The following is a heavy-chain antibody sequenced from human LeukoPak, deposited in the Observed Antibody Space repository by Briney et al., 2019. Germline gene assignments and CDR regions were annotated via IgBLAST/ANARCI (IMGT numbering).Heavy chain of an antibody. D-gene: IGHD2-2*01. J-gene: IGHJ4*02. CDR1: GRSINSNNYY. CDR3: ARGPLSYLYDY. Sequence: PSETLSLTCSVSGRSINSNNYYWGWIRQPPGKGLEWIGTMYYSGSTYYNPSLKSRVTISVDTSKNQFSLKLSSVTAADPAVYYCARGPLSYLYDYWGQGTLVTVSS. V-gene: IGHV4-39*07. CDR2: MYYSGST.